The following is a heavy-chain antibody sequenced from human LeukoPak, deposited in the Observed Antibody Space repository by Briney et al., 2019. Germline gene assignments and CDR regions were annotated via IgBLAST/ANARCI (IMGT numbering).Heavy chain of an antibody. CDR3: AGMDV. CDR1: GVSIRSSYYY. CDR2: IYYSGST. V-gene: IGHV4-61*01. J-gene: IGHJ6*02. Sequence: SETLSLTCTVSGVSIRSSYYYWSWIRQPPGKGLEWIGYIYYSGSTNYNPSLKSRVTISVDTSKNQFSLKLSSVTAADTAVYYCAGMDVWGQGTTVTVSS.